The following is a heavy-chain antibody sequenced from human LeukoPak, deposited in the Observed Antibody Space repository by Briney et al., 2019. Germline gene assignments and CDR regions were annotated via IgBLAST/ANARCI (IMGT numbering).Heavy chain of an antibody. CDR2: ISSSSSTI. V-gene: IGHV3-48*01. Sequence: GGSLRLSCAASGFTFSSYNMNWVRQAPGKGLEWVSYISSSSSTIYYADSVKGRFTISRDNAKNSLYLQMNSLRAEDTAVYYCASAPVFYSSSSVGYWGQGTLVTVSS. CDR3: ASAPVFYSSSSVGY. CDR1: GFTFSSYN. D-gene: IGHD6-6*01. J-gene: IGHJ4*02.